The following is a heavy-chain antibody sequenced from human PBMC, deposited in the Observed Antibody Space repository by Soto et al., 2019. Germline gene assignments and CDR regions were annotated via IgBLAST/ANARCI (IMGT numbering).Heavy chain of an antibody. Sequence: SETLSLACTVAGGSSSRWYWSWIRQPPGKGLEWTGYIYYSGSTNYNPSLKSRVTISVDTSKNQFSLKLSSVTAADTAVYYCAGLGYCTNGVCYSPYYYYYYLAVWGKGTTVTVSS. D-gene: IGHD2-8*01. CDR2: IYYSGST. CDR3: AGLGYCTNGVCYSPYYYYYYLAV. V-gene: IGHV4-59*08. J-gene: IGHJ6*03. CDR1: GGSSSRWY.